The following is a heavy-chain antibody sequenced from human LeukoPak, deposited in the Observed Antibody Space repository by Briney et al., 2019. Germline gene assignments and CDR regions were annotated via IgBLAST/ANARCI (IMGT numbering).Heavy chain of an antibody. CDR1: GFTFSSYA. J-gene: IGHJ5*02. CDR3: AKGSVVVVPAALNWFDP. V-gene: IGHV3-23*01. Sequence: PGRSLRLSCAASGFTFSSYAMSWVRQAPGKGLEWVSAISGSGGSTYYADSVKGRFTISRDNSKNTLYLQMNSLRAEDTAVYYCAKGSVVVVPAALNWFDPWGQGTLVTVSS. CDR2: ISGSGGST. D-gene: IGHD2-2*01.